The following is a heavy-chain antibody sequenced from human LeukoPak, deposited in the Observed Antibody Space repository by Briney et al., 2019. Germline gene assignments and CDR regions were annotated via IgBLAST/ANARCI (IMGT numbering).Heavy chain of an antibody. D-gene: IGHD2-2*01. CDR2: IYPGDSDT. Sequence: GESLKISCKGSGYSFTNYWIGWVRQMPGKGLEWMGIIYPGDSDTRYSPSFQGQVTISADKSISTAYLQWSSLKASDTAMYYRARPQTYCSSTSCLPTLGAFDIWGQGTMVTVSS. CDR1: GYSFTNYW. CDR3: ARPQTYCSSTSCLPTLGAFDI. V-gene: IGHV5-51*01. J-gene: IGHJ3*02.